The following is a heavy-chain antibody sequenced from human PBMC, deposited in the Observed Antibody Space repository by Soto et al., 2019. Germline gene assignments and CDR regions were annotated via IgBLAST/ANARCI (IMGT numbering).Heavy chain of an antibody. CDR1: SGSISSSNW. J-gene: IGHJ3*02. D-gene: IGHD3-10*01. CDR3: ATFWGDAFDI. CDR2: IYHSGST. V-gene: IGHV4-4*02. Sequence: QVQLQESGPGLVKPSGTLSLTCAVSSGSISSSNWWSWVRQPPGKGLEWIGEIYHSGSTNYNPSXXXXXXXXXXXXXXXXXXXXXXVTAADTAVYYCATFWGDAFDIWGQGTMVTVSS.